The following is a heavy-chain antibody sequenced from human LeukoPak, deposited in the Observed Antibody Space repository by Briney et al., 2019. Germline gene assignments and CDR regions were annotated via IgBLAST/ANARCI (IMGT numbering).Heavy chain of an antibody. V-gene: IGHV4-59*01. J-gene: IGHJ5*02. CDR2: IYYSGGT. CDR3: ARGPGIYYDSSGFTWFDP. Sequence: PSETLSLTCTVSGGSISSYYWSWIRQPPGKGLEWIGYIYYSGGTNYNPSLKSRVTISVDTSKNQFSLKLSSVTAADTAVYYCARGPGIYYDSSGFTWFDPGGQGTLVTVSS. CDR1: GGSISSYY. D-gene: IGHD3-22*01.